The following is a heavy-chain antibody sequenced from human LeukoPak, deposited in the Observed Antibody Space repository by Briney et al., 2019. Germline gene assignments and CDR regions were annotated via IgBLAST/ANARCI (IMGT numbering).Heavy chain of an antibody. J-gene: IGHJ4*02. V-gene: IGHV1-69*13. D-gene: IGHD3-3*01. Sequence: SVKVSCKASGGTFSSYAISWVRQAPGQGLEWMGGIIPIFGTANYAQKFQGRVTITADESTSTDQMELSSLRSEDTAVYYCARDFGLGTYYDFWSGIAYWGQGTLVNVSS. CDR2: IIPIFGTA. CDR3: ARDFGLGTYYDFWSGIAY. CDR1: GGTFSSYA.